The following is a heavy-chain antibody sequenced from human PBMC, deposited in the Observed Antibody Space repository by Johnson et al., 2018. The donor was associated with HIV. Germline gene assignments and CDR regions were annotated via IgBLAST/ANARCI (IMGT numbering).Heavy chain of an antibody. CDR3: ARDKYGVPSGTLDI. CDR1: GFTFSSYA. Sequence: VQLVESGGGVVQPGRSLRLSCAASGFTFSSYAMHWVRQAPGKGLEWVADIKCDGSEKYYVDSVKGRLTISRDNAKNSLYLQVNSLRAEDMTVYYCARDKYGVPSGTLDIWGQGTMVTVSS. J-gene: IGHJ3*02. V-gene: IGHV3-52*01. D-gene: IGHD4-17*01. CDR2: IKCDGSEK.